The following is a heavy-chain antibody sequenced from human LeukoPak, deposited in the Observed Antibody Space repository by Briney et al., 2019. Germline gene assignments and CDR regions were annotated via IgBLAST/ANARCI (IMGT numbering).Heavy chain of an antibody. CDR2: INPNSGGT. CDR1: GYTFTGYY. D-gene: IGHD3-22*01. CDR3: ARGLNYYDSSGYYYDARFDY. Sequence: ASVKVSCKASGYTFTGYYMHWVRQAPGQGLEWMGRINPNSGGTNYAQKFQGRVTMTRDTSISTAYMELSRLRSDDTAVYFCARGLNYYDSSGYYYDARFDYWGQGTLVTVSS. J-gene: IGHJ4*02. V-gene: IGHV1-2*06.